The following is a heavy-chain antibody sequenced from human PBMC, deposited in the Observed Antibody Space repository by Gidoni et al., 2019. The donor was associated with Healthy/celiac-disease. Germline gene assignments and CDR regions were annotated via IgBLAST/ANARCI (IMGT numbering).Heavy chain of an antibody. J-gene: IGHJ4*02. Sequence: QVQLQESGPALVKPSQTLSLTCTVSGGSISRGDYYWSWIRQPPGKGLEWIGYIYYRGRTYYNPSLKSRVTISVDTSKNQFSLKLSSVTAADTAVYYCARDYYGSGSYHFFDYWGQGTLVTVSS. D-gene: IGHD3-10*01. CDR3: ARDYYGSGSYHFFDY. V-gene: IGHV4-30-4*01. CDR1: GGSISRGDYY. CDR2: IYYRGRT.